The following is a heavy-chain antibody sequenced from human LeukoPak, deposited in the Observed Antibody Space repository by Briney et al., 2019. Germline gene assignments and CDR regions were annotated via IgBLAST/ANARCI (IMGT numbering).Heavy chain of an antibody. J-gene: IGHJ4*02. CDR3: ARDRVGVTTVTV. Sequence: ASVKVSCKASGYTFTSYALNWVRQAPGQGLEWMGWISAYNGNTNYAQKLQGRVTMTTDTSTSTAYMELRSLRSDDTAVYYCARDRVGVTTVTVWGQGTLVTVSS. CDR1: GYTFTSYA. D-gene: IGHD4-17*01. CDR2: ISAYNGNT. V-gene: IGHV1-18*01.